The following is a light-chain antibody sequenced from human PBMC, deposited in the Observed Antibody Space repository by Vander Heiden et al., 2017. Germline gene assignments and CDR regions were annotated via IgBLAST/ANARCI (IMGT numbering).Light chain of an antibody. Sequence: GDRVTITCRASESISSWLAWYHQKPGKAPKLLIYDASTLESGVPSRFSGSGSATEFTLTISSLQPDDFATYFCQQYRSYRTFGQGTKVEIK. V-gene: IGKV1-5*01. CDR2: DAS. J-gene: IGKJ1*01. CDR1: ESISSW. CDR3: QQYRSYRT.